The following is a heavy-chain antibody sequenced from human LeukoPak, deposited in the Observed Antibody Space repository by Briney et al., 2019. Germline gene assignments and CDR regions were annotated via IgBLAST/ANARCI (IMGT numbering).Heavy chain of an antibody. CDR1: GFTFSSYA. J-gene: IGHJ4*02. CDR2: ISGSGGST. V-gene: IGHV3-23*01. Sequence: GGSLRLSCAASGFTFSSYAMSWVRQAPGKGLEWVSAISGSGGSTYYADSVKGRFTISRDNSKNTLYLQMNSLRAEDTAVYYCAKGTGKNWYYYDSSGHFDYWGQGTLVTVSS. D-gene: IGHD3-22*01. CDR3: AKGTGKNWYYYDSSGHFDY.